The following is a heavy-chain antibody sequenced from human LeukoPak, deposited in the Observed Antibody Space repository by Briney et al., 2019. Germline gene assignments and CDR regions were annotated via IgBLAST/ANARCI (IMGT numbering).Heavy chain of an antibody. CDR3: ARVDRVAVADD. CDR1: GYSISSGYY. J-gene: IGHJ4*02. D-gene: IGHD6-19*01. CDR2: IYHSGST. Sequence: SETLSLTCTVSGYSISSGYYWGWIRQPPGKGLEWIGSIYHSGSTYYNPSLKSRVTISVDTSKNQFSLKLSSVTAADTAVYYCARVDRVAVADDWGQGTLVTVSS. V-gene: IGHV4-38-2*02.